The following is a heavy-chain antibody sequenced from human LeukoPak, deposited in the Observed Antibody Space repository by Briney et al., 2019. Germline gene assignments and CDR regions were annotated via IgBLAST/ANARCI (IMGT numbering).Heavy chain of an antibody. CDR2: IYTSGST. Sequence: SETLTLTCTVSGGSISSYYWSWIRQPAGKGLEWIGRIYTSGSTNYNPSLKSRVTMSVDTSKNQFSLKLSSVTAADTAVYYCARGSLLWFGELRLDAFDIWGQGTMVTVSS. CDR1: GGSISSYY. CDR3: ARGSLLWFGELRLDAFDI. J-gene: IGHJ3*02. V-gene: IGHV4-4*07. D-gene: IGHD3-10*01.